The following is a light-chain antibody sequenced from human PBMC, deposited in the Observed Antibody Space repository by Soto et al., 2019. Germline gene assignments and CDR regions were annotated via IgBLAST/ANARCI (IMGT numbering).Light chain of an antibody. CDR1: SSDVGGYNY. V-gene: IGLV2-8*01. CDR2: EVN. CDR3: SSYAGSNNLV. J-gene: IGLJ3*02. Sequence: QSVLTQPPSASGSPGQSVTIPCTGTSSDVGGYNYVSWYQQHPGKAPKLMIYEVNKRPSGVPDRFSGSKSGNTASLTVSGLQGEDEADYYCSSYAGSNNLVFGGGTKLTVL.